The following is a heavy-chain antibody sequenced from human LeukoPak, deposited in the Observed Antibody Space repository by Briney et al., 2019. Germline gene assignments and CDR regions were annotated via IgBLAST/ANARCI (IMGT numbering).Heavy chain of an antibody. J-gene: IGHJ3*02. CDR2: IYHSGST. CDR3: ARIQGRTQDAFDI. CDR1: GGLISSYY. Sequence: SETLSLTCTVSGGLISSYYWIWLRPPPGKGLEWIGYIYHSGSTNYNPSLKSRVTISVDTSKNQFSLKLSSVTAADTAVYYCARIQGRTQDAFDIWGQGTMVTVSS. V-gene: IGHV4-59*01.